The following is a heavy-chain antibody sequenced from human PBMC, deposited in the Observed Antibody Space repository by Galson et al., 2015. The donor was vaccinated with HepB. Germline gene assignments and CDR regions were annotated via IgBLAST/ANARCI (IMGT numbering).Heavy chain of an antibody. Sequence: SLRLSCAASGFTFSRNGMHWVRQAPGKGLEWVAVIWHDGSNSYYADSVKGRFTISRDNSKNTLYLQMNSLRAEDTAVYYCAREDADIAAMTLDHWCQGTLVTVSS. CDR2: IWHDGSNS. V-gene: IGHV3-33*08. CDR1: GFTFSRNG. D-gene: IGHD6-25*01. CDR3: AREDADIAAMTLDH. J-gene: IGHJ4*02.